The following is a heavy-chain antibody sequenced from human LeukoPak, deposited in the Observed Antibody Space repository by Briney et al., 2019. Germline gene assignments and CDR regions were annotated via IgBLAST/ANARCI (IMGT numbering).Heavy chain of an antibody. D-gene: IGHD2-2*01. J-gene: IGHJ4*02. CDR3: AREGYCSSTSCYQEY. Sequence: SVKVYCKASGGTFSSYAISWVRQAPGQGLEWMGGIIPIFGTANYAQKFQGRVTITADESTSTAYMELSSLRSEDTAVYYCAREGYCSSTSCYQEYWGQGTLVTVSS. CDR2: IIPIFGTA. V-gene: IGHV1-69*13. CDR1: GGTFSSYA.